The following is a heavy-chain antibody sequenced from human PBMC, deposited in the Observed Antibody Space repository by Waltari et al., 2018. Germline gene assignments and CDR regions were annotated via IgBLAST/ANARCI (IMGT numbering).Heavy chain of an antibody. Sequence: EVQLVESGGGLVKPGGSLRLSCAAPGFTFSNFTMNWVRQTPGRGLEWVSSIGPTSRYIYYADSMKGRFTISRDNAKNSLSLQMDSLRAEDTAVYYCARMLDAFDIWGHGTMVTVSS. J-gene: IGHJ3*02. CDR2: IGPTSRYI. V-gene: IGHV3-21*01. D-gene: IGHD3-10*02. CDR1: GFTFSNFT. CDR3: ARMLDAFDI.